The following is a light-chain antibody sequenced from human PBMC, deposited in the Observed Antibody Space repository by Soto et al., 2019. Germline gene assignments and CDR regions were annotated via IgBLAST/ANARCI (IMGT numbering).Light chain of an antibody. CDR3: QQYYVWPIT. CDR2: SAS. CDR1: QGIGDT. V-gene: IGKV3-15*01. Sequence: EVVLRHSTATLSVSPGAGSTLSCRASQGIGDTLAWYQQKPGQAPRLLIYSASTRATGIPARFSGSGSGADFTLTISSLQSEDFAVYYCQQYYVWPITFGQGSRLEIK. J-gene: IGKJ5*01.